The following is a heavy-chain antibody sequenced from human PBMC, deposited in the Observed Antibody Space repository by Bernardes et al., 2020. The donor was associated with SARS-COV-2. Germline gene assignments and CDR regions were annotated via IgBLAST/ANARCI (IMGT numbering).Heavy chain of an antibody. J-gene: IGHJ6*02. Sequence: GGSLRLSCAASGFTLSSYALHWVRQAPGKGLEWVTLISFDGSKIFYADAVKGRFTISIDISKTTLYLQMNSLRAEDTAAYYCASFPPTLGYYYGMDVLGQGTTVTVSS. CDR3: ASFPPTLGYYYGMDV. D-gene: IGHD3-16*01. V-gene: IGHV3-30-3*01. CDR2: ISFDGSKI. CDR1: GFTLSSYA.